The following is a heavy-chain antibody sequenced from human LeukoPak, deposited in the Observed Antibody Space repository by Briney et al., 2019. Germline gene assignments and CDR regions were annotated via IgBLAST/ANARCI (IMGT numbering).Heavy chain of an antibody. D-gene: IGHD3-3*01. J-gene: IGHJ4*02. CDR2: INAGNGDT. CDR1: GYTFTNYA. V-gene: IGHV1-3*01. Sequence: GASVKVSCKASGYTFTNYAVNWLRQAPGQRLEWMGWINAGNGDTKFSQNYQARVTITRDASASTAYMELSSLTSKDTAVYFCARGLWSAHRREYYFDSWGQGTLVTVSS. CDR3: ARGLWSAHRREYYFDS.